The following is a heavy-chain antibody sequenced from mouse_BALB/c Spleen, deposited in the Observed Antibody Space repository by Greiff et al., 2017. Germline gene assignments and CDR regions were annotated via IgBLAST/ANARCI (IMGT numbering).Heavy chain of an antibody. CDR1: GFTFSSYA. CDR3: ARRRPYYYAMDY. Sequence: EVKLVESGGGLVKPGGSLKLSCAASGFTFSSYAMSWVRQTPEKRLEWVATISSGGSYTYYPDSVKGRFTISGDNAKNTLYLQMSSLRSEDTAMYYCARRRPYYYAMDYWGQGTSVTVSS. V-gene: IGHV5-9-3*01. CDR2: ISSGGSYT. J-gene: IGHJ4*01.